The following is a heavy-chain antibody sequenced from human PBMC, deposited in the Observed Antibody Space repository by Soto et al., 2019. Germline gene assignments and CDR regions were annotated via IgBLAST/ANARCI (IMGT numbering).Heavy chain of an antibody. Sequence: ASVKVSCKASGGTFSSYAISWVRQAPGQGLEWMGGIIPIFGTANYAQKFQGRVTITADESTSTAYMELSSLRSEDTAVYYCARGRALMTSSDYWGQGTLVTVSS. CDR3: ARGRALMTSSDY. J-gene: IGHJ4*02. CDR1: GGTFSSYA. D-gene: IGHD3-16*01. CDR2: IIPIFGTA. V-gene: IGHV1-69*13.